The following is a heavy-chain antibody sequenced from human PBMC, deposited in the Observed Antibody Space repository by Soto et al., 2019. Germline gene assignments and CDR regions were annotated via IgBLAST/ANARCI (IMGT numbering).Heavy chain of an antibody. CDR1: GYNFANYW. V-gene: IGHV5-51*01. J-gene: IGHJ3*01. CDR2: IFPGDSDT. D-gene: IGHD2-8*02. Sequence: EVQLVQSGAEAKKPGESLKISCKGSGYNFANYWIGWVRQVPGKGLEWMGMIFPGDSDTKNSPSLQGQITMSVDKSNSSAYLQWRSLKASDIAMYYCAAGYSTGLDAFDLWGQGTLVTVSS. CDR3: AAGYSTGLDAFDL.